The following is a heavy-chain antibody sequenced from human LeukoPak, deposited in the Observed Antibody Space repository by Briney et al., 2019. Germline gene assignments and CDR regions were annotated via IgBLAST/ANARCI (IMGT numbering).Heavy chain of an antibody. CDR1: GFTFSSYG. D-gene: IGHD6-19*01. CDR3: AKEPGMAVAGSEYFQH. Sequence: SGGSLRLSCAASGFTFSSYGMHWVRQAPGKGLEWVAVISYDGSNKYYADSVKGRFTISRNNSKNTLYLPMNSLRAEDTAVYYCAKEPGMAVAGSEYFQHWGQGTLVTVSS. CDR2: ISYDGSNK. V-gene: IGHV3-30*18. J-gene: IGHJ1*01.